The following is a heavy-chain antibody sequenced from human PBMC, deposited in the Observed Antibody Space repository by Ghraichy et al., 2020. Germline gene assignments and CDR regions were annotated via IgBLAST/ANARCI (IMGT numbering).Heavy chain of an antibody. D-gene: IGHD2-8*02. J-gene: IGHJ4*02. Sequence: GGSLRLSCAASGFTFSDYYMSWIRQAPGKGLECVSYISSSGSYTNYADSVKGRFTISRDNAKNSVYLQMNSLRADDTAVYYCARMYWGAGASPRPLDYWGQGTLVTVSS. CDR3: ARMYWGAGASPRPLDY. CDR1: GFTFSDYY. V-gene: IGHV3-11*06. CDR2: ISSSGSYT.